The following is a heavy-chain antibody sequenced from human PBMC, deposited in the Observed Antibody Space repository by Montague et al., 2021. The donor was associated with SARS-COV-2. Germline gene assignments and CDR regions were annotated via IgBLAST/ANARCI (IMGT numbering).Heavy chain of an antibody. CDR2: ISSSGSTI. J-gene: IGHJ4*02. Sequence: SLRLSCAASGLTFSSYEMNWVRQAPGKGLEWVSYISSSGSTIYYADSVKGRFTISRDNAKNSLYLQMNSLRAEDTAVYYCARDCAYYDILTGYSPKGGFDYWGQGTLVTVSS. CDR3: ARDCAYYDILTGYSPKGGFDY. V-gene: IGHV3-48*03. CDR1: GLTFSSYE. D-gene: IGHD3-9*01.